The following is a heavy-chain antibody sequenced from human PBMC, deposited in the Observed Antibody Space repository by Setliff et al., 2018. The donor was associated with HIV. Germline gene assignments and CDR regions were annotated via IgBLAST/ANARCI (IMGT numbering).Heavy chain of an antibody. V-gene: IGHV4-31*03. D-gene: IGHD5-18*01. CDR3: ARYPADTASSDV. J-gene: IGHJ6*04. CDR2: ISYSGST. Sequence: PSETLSLTCTVSGDSISSGGYQWTWIRQHPGKGLEYIGYISYSGSTDSNPSLKSRLTMSVDTSKNQFFLKSRSVTAADTAVYYCARYPADTASSDVWGKGTTVTISS. CDR1: GDSISSGGYQ.